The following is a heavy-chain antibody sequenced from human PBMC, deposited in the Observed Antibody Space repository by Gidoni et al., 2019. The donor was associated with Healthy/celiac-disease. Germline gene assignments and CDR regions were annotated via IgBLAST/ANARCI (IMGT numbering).Heavy chain of an antibody. Sequence: QVQLVQSGAAVKKPGASVEVSCKAAGYTFTSYAMHWVRQAPGQRLEWMGWINAGNGNTKYSQKFQGRVTITRDTSASTAYMELSSLRSEDTAVYYCAREIFGVVYAFDIWGQGTMVTVSS. D-gene: IGHD3-3*01. V-gene: IGHV1-3*01. CDR3: AREIFGVVYAFDI. J-gene: IGHJ3*02. CDR2: INAGNGNT. CDR1: GYTFTSYA.